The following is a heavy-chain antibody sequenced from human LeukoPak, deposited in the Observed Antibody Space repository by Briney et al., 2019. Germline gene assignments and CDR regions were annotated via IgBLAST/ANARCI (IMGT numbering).Heavy chain of an antibody. D-gene: IGHD3-22*01. J-gene: IGHJ4*02. CDR2: FDPEDGET. CDR3: AADRADFDSSGYALDY. Sequence: ASVKVSCKVSGYSLTELSMQWVRQAPGKGLEWMGGFDPEDGETIYAEKFQGRVTMTEDTSTDTAYMEPSSLRSEDTAVYYCAADRADFDSSGYALDYWGQGTLVTVSS. V-gene: IGHV1-24*01. CDR1: GYSLTELS.